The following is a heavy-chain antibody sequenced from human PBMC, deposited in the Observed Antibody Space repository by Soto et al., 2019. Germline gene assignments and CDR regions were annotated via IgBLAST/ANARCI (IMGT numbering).Heavy chain of an antibody. CDR2: IKSKADGGTT. Sequence: EVQLVESGGGLVKPGGSIRLSCAASGLTLNNVWMSWVRQAPGKGLEWVGRIKSKADGGTTDYAAPVKGRFTISRDDSRNTLYLQMNSLKTEDTAVSYCATGRFSYGYWGHFDYWGQGTLVTVSS. J-gene: IGHJ4*02. CDR3: ATGRFSYGYWGHFDY. V-gene: IGHV3-15*01. CDR1: GLTLNNVW. D-gene: IGHD5-18*01.